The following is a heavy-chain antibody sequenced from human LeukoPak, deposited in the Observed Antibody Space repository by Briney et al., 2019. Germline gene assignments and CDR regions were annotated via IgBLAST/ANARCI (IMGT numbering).Heavy chain of an antibody. V-gene: IGHV3-30*02. D-gene: IGHD6-13*01. Sequence: GSLRLSCAASGFTFSSYGMHWVRQAPGKGLEWVAFIRYDGSNKYYADSVKGRFTISRDNSKNTLYLQMSSLRAEDTAVYYCARVESSSSPNWGQGTLVTVSS. CDR2: IRYDGSNK. J-gene: IGHJ4*02. CDR3: ARVESSSSPN. CDR1: GFTFSSYG.